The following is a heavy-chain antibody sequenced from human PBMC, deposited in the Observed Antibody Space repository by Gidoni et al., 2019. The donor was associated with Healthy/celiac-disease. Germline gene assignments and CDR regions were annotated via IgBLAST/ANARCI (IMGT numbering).Heavy chain of an antibody. D-gene: IGHD1-7*01. CDR3: AKNWNYGPGYMDV. CDR1: GFTFSSYA. Sequence: EVQLLESGGGLVQPGGSLRLSCAASGFTFSSYAMGWVRQAPGKGLEWVSAISGSGGSTYYADSVKGRFTISRDNSKNTLYLQMNSLRAEDTAVYYCAKNWNYGPGYMDVWGKGTTVTVSS. J-gene: IGHJ6*03. CDR2: ISGSGGST. V-gene: IGHV3-23*01.